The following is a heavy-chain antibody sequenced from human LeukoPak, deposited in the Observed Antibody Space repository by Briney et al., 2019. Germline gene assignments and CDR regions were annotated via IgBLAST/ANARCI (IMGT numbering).Heavy chain of an antibody. Sequence: GGSLRLSCAASGFTFSSYSMNWVRQAPGKGLEWVSYITSTSSTIYYADSVKGRFTISRDNAKNSLYLQMDSLRDEDTAVYYCARDRVTMVRGVSYYFDYWGQGTLVTVSS. D-gene: IGHD3-10*01. V-gene: IGHV3-48*02. CDR3: ARDRVTMVRGVSYYFDY. CDR2: ITSTSSTI. CDR1: GFTFSSYS. J-gene: IGHJ4*02.